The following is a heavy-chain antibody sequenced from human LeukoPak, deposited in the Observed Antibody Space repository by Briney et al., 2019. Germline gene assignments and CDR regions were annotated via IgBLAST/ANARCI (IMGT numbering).Heavy chain of an antibody. CDR3: AKGHSGSPSHYFDY. CDR2: IWYDGSKK. Sequence: GGSLRLSCSASGFTFSSYGMHWVRQAPGKGLEWVAFIWYDGSKKSFADSVKGRFTISRDNSKNTLYLQMNSLRAEDTAVYYCAKGHSGSPSHYFDYWGQGTLVTVSS. J-gene: IGHJ4*02. V-gene: IGHV3-30*02. D-gene: IGHD1-26*01. CDR1: GFTFSSYG.